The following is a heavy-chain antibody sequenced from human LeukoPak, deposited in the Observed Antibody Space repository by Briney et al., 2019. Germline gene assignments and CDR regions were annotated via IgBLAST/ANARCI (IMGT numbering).Heavy chain of an antibody. CDR1: GGPISSYY. Sequence: AETLSLTCTVSGGPISSYYWSWIRQLPGKGLEWIGYIYYSGSTNYNPSLKSRVTISVDTSKNQLSLKLSSVTAADTAVSYCARVPVNWFDPWGQGTPVTVSS. CDR2: IYYSGST. V-gene: IGHV4-59*12. CDR3: ARVPVNWFDP. J-gene: IGHJ5*02.